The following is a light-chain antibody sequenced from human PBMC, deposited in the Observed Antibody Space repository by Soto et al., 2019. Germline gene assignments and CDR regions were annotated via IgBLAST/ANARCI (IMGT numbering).Light chain of an antibody. CDR2: AAS. CDR3: PQYANWLT. CDR1: QTVAGDY. Sequence: TVLTQSPGTLSSSPGERATLSCRASQTVAGDYLDWYQLKPGRAPRLLIYAASTRAPDIPDSFSASGSGRDFTLSIIRLEPDDFVVYYCPQYANWLTLGQGTKVEIK. V-gene: IGKV3-20*01. J-gene: IGKJ2*01.